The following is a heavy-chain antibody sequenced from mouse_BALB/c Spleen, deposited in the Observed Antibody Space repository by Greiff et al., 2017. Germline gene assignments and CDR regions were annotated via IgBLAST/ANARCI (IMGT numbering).Heavy chain of an antibody. CDR1: GYSITSGYY. CDR3: AREESYYGNRYAMDY. V-gene: IGHV3-6*02. CDR2: ISYDGSN. D-gene: IGHD2-10*01. J-gene: IGHJ4*01. Sequence: EVQLQESGPGLVKPSQSLSLTCSVTGYSITSGYYWNWIRQFPGNKLEWMGYISYDGSNNYNPSLKNRISITRDTSKNQFFLKLNSVTTEDTATYYCAREESYYGNRYAMDYWGQGTSVTVSS.